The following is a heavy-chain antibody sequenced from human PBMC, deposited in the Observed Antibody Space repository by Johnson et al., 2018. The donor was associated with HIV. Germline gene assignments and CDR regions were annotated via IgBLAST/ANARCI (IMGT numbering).Heavy chain of an antibody. CDR1: GFTFSSYW. CDR2: IKQDGSEE. J-gene: IGHJ3*02. CDR3: ARDGLYSSPWDAFDI. V-gene: IGHV3-7*03. D-gene: IGHD6-13*01. Sequence: MLLVESGGGLVQPGGSLRLSCAASGFTFSSYWMSWVRQAPGKGLEWVANIKQDGSEENYVDSMEDRFIISRDNAKNSLYLQIDSLRSDDTAVYYCARDGLYSSPWDAFDIWGQGTVVIVSS.